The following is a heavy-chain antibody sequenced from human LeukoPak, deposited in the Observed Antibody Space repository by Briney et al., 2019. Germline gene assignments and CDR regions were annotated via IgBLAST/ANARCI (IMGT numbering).Heavy chain of an antibody. J-gene: IGHJ6*03. D-gene: IGHD2-15*01. CDR1: GGSFSGYY. CDR3: ARGRRIVVVLGATRTHRDYYMDV. CDR2: TYHSGST. Sequence: PSETLSLTCAVSGGSFSGYYWSWIRQSPGKGLEWIGETYHSGSTNYNSSLKSRVTISLDTSKNQFSLKLSSVTAADTAVYYCARGRRIVVVLGATRTHRDYYMDVWGKGTTVTVSS. V-gene: IGHV4-34*01.